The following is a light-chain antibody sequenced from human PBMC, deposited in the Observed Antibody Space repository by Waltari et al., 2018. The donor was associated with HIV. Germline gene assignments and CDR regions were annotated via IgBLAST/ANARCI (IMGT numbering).Light chain of an antibody. CDR2: KAS. V-gene: IGKV1-5*03. J-gene: IGKJ1*01. CDR3: QQYNDYST. CDR1: QSVSSW. Sequence: DIQMTQSPSTLSASVGDRVTITCRASQSVSSWLAWYQQTPGKAPKLQISKASNLENGVPSRFSGSESGTEITLIISSLQPDDFATYYWQQYNDYSTFGQGTKVEIK.